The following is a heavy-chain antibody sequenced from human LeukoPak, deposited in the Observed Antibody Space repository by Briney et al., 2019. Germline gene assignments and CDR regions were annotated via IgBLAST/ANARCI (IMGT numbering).Heavy chain of an antibody. V-gene: IGHV3-23*01. J-gene: IGHJ4*02. CDR1: GFTFSSYA. CDR2: ISGSGGST. Sequence: GGSLRLSCAASGFTFSSYAKSWVRQAPGKGLEWVSGISGSGGSTYYADSVKGRFTISRDNSKNTLYLQMNSLRAEDTAVYYCAKTPLNYYDSSGSMGYFDYWGQGTLVTVSS. D-gene: IGHD3-22*01. CDR3: AKTPLNYYDSSGSMGYFDY.